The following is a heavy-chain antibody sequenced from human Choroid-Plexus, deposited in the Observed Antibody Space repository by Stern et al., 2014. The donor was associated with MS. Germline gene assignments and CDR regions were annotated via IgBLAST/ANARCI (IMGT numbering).Heavy chain of an antibody. D-gene: IGHD2/OR15-2a*01. CDR1: GFTFGSCA. CDR2: VSHDGSYK. V-gene: IGHV3-30*18. CDR3: AKDRQYLTYFFDH. Sequence: VQLVESGGGVVPPGRPLRLSCVASGFTFGSCAMHWVRQAPGKGLEWVGGVSHDGSYKYYADSVKGRFPISRDNSQNTLYMQMSSLRPEDTAVYYCAKDRQYLTYFFDHWGQGSLVTVSS. J-gene: IGHJ5*02.